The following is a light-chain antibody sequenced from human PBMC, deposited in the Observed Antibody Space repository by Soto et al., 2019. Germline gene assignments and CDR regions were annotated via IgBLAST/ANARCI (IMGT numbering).Light chain of an antibody. CDR3: QHTTDFT. J-gene: IGKJ2*01. V-gene: IGKV1-5*01. Sequence: DIQMTQSPSTLAASVGDTVTMTCRSSSKWLAWYQKKPWKSPKLLIYDVSNLERGVPPRFSGSTSGAESTLTITDLQPDDLGTYYCQHTTDFTFGQGNKVAIK. CDR2: DVS. CDR1: SSSKW.